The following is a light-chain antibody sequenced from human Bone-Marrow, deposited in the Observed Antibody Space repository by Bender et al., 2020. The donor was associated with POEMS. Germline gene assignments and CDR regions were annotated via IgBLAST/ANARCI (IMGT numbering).Light chain of an antibody. J-gene: IGLJ2*01. V-gene: IGLV2-23*02. Sequence: QSALTQPASISGSPGQAITISCTGTSRDVGISNLVSWYQQYPGRAPKLMIYDVTNRPSGVSNRFSGSKSGNTASLTISGLLVEDEADYYCCSFAGSSIYVLFGGGTKLTVL. CDR3: CSFAGSSIYVL. CDR2: DVT. CDR1: SRDVGISNL.